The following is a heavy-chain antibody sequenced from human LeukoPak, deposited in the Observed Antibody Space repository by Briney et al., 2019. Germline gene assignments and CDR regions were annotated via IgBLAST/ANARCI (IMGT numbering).Heavy chain of an antibody. J-gene: IGHJ4*02. D-gene: IGHD2-21*01. CDR2: IIPIFGTA. Sequence: ASVKVSCKASGGTFSSYAISWVRQAPGQGLEWMGGIIPIFGTANYAQKFQGRVTITTDESTSTAYMELSSLRSEDTAVYYCARGIPTKPCGGDCYYYWGQGTLVTVSS. CDR1: GGTFSSYA. CDR3: ARGIPTKPCGGDCYYY. V-gene: IGHV1-69*05.